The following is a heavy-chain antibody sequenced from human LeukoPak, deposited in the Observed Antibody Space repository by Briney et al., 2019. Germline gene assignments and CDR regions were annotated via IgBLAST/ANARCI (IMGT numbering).Heavy chain of an antibody. CDR1: GGSISSSSYY. D-gene: IGHD3-10*01. Sequence: PSETLSLTCTVSGGSISSSSYYWGWIRQPPGKGLEWIGSIYYSGSTYYNPSLKSRVTISVDTSKSQFSLKLSSMTVADTAVYYRASAYGSGRYYYHGMDVWGQGTTVTVSS. CDR2: IYYSGST. CDR3: ASAYGSGRYYYHGMDV. J-gene: IGHJ6*02. V-gene: IGHV4-39*01.